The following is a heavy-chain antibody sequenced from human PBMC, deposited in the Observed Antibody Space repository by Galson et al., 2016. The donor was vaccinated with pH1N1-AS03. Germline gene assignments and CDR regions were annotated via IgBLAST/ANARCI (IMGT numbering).Heavy chain of an antibody. J-gene: IGHJ4*02. V-gene: IGHV3-21*01. CDR2: ISSSSRFI. CDR1: GFTFSTYT. D-gene: IGHD3-22*01. Sequence: SLRLSCAASGFTFSTYTMNWVRQAPGKGLEWVAYISSSSRFIYYADAVQGRFTISKDSPKNSVYLHMNGRRGDYTAVYYCARDGGYSSGLIDFWGQGTLVSVSS. CDR3: ARDGGYSSGLIDF.